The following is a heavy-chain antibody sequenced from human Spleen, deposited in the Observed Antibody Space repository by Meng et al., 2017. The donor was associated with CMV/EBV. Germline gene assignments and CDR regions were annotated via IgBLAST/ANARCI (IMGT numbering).Heavy chain of an antibody. CDR2: INWSGGGR. V-gene: IGHV3-20*04. J-gene: IGHJ4*02. CDR3: ARRVYDSSGHSDY. CDR1: GFSFDDYG. Sequence: LSLTCAASGFSFDDYGMSWVRQRPGKGLEWVSGINWSGGGRGYADSVKGRFTISRDNAKNSLYLQMNSLRAEDTALNYCARRVYDSSGHSDYWGQGTLVTVSS. D-gene: IGHD3-22*01.